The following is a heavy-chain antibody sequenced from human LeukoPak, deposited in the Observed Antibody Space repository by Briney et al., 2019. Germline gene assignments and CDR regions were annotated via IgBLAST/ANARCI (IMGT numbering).Heavy chain of an antibody. D-gene: IGHD4-11*01. CDR1: GFTFSSYA. CDR3: ARDQRVMTTVTTVANYYGMDV. J-gene: IGHJ6*02. V-gene: IGHV3-30-3*01. CDR2: ISYDGSNK. Sequence: GGSLRLSCAASGFTFSSYAMHWVRQAPGKGLEWVAVISYDGSNKYYADSVKGRFTISRDNSKNTLYLQMNSLRAEDTAVYYCARDQRVMTTVTTVANYYGMDVWGQGTTVTVSS.